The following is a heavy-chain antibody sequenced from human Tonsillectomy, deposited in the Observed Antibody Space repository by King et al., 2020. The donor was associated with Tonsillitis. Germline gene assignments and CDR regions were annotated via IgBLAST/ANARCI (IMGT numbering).Heavy chain of an antibody. Sequence: QLVQSGAEVKKPGESLKISCKGSGYIFTRYWIGWVRQMPGKGLEWMGIIYPGDSHTRYSPSFEGQVTISADKSISTAYLQWSSLKASDTATYYCARHGRTRTECLFYTIPQDWYFDLWGRGTLVTVSS. CDR1: GYIFTRYW. V-gene: IGHV5-51*01. CDR2: IYPGDSHT. J-gene: IGHJ2*01. D-gene: IGHD2-8*01. CDR3: ARHGRTRTECLFYTIPQDWYFDL.